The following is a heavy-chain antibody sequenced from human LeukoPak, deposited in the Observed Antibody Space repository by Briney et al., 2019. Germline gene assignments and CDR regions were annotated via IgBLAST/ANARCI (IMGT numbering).Heavy chain of an antibody. CDR2: IRNKANSYTT. CDR1: GFTFSSYA. Sequence: GGSLRLSCAASGFTFSSYAMSWVRQVPGKGLEWVGRIRNKANSYTTEFAASVKGRFTISRDDSKNSLYLQMNSLKTEDTAVYYCARGIQRNWFDPWGQGTLVTVSS. J-gene: IGHJ5*02. D-gene: IGHD1-1*01. V-gene: IGHV3-72*01. CDR3: ARGIQRNWFDP.